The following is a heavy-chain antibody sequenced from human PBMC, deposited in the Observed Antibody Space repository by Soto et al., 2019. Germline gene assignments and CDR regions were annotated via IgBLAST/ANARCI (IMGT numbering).Heavy chain of an antibody. J-gene: IGHJ6*02. CDR1: GYTFTSYY. D-gene: IGHD6-19*01. CDR2: INPSGGST. V-gene: IGHV1-46*01. CDR3: ACPYSSGWSRSNYYYGMDV. Sequence: ASVKVSCKASGYTFTSYYMHWLRQSPGQGLEWMGIINPSGGSTSYAQKFQGRVTMTRDTSTSTVYMELSSLRSEDTAVYYCACPYSSGWSRSNYYYGMDVWGQGTTVTVSS.